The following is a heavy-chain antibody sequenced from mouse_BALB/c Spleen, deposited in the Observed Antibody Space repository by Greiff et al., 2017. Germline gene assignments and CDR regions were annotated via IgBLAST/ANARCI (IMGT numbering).Heavy chain of an antibody. CDR3: ARQGTFFAY. Sequence: EVKLQESGGDLVKPGGSLKLSCAASGFTFSSYGMSWVRQTPDKRLEWVATISSGGSYTYYPDSVKGRFTISRDNAKNTLYLQMSSLKSEDTAMYYCARQGTFFAYWGQGTLVTVSA. CDR2: ISSGGSYT. CDR1: GFTFSSYG. J-gene: IGHJ3*01. V-gene: IGHV5-6*01.